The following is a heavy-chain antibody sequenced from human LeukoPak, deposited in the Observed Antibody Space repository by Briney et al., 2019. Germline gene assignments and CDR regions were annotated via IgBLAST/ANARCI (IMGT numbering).Heavy chain of an antibody. V-gene: IGHV1-8*01. CDR3: TRTGLVTTAIHP. CDR2: MHPNSGNT. Sequence: ASVKVSCKASGYTFTNYDINWVRQATGQGLEWMGWMHPNSGNTGYAQKFQGRVTMTRNTSISTAYMELSSLRSEDTAVYYCTRTGLVTTAIHPWGQGTRVTVSS. D-gene: IGHD4-11*01. J-gene: IGHJ5*02. CDR1: GYTFTNYD.